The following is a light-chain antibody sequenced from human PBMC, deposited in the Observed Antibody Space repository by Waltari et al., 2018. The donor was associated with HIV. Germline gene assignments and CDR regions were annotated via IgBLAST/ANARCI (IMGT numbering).Light chain of an antibody. CDR1: SSDIGNYNL. Sequence: QSALTQPASVSGSPGQSITISCTGTSSDIGNYNLVSWYQQHPGKAPKLIIYEGIKRPSGVSNRSSGSNSANTASLTSSGLQAEDEADYFCSSYGGSSNWLFGGGTKLTVL. CDR2: EGI. CDR3: SSYGGSSNWL. V-gene: IGLV2-23*01. J-gene: IGLJ2*01.